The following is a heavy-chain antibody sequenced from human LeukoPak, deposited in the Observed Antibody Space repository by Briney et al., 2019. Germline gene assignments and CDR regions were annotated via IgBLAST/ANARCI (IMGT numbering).Heavy chain of an antibody. V-gene: IGHV3-7*01. Sequence: RSGGSLRLSCAASGFSLSNYWMSWVRQAPGKGLEWVANINQDGSDKYYVDSVMGRFTISKDNAKNSVYLQMNSLRPEDTAIYYCAWYGVTHGLDVWSQGTTVTVSS. CDR1: GFSLSNYW. D-gene: IGHD3-10*01. CDR3: AWYGVTHGLDV. CDR2: INQDGSDK. J-gene: IGHJ6*02.